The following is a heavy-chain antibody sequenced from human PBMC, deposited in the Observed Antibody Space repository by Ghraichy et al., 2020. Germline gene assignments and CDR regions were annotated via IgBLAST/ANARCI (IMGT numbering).Heavy chain of an antibody. J-gene: IGHJ5*02. CDR2: IYHSGNT. D-gene: IGHD4-17*01. V-gene: IGHV4-38-2*01. CDR3: ARVQNQLHDDYGDYPWFDP. Sequence: SETLSLTCAVSGYSITNGYYWGWIRQPPGKGLESIGSIYHSGNTNYNPSLKSRVTISVDTSKNQFSLKLSSVTAADTAVYYCARVQNQLHDDYGDYPWFDPWGQGTLVTVSS. CDR1: GYSITNGYY.